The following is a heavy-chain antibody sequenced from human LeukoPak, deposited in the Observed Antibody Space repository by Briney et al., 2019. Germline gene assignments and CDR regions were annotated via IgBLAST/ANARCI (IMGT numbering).Heavy chain of an antibody. V-gene: IGHV4-39*01. CDR3: ARTYGDYSYNCFDP. D-gene: IGHD4-17*01. CDR2: MYYDGNT. Sequence: PSETLSLTCTVSGGSISSSSYYWGWIRQPPGKGLEWIGSMYYDGNTFYNPSLKSRVTISVDTSKNQFSLKLTSVTAADTALYYCARTYGDYSYNCFDPWGQGTLVTVSS. CDR1: GGSISSSSYY. J-gene: IGHJ5*02.